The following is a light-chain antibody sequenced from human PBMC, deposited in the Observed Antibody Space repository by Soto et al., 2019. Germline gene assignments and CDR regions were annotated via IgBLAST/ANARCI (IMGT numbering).Light chain of an antibody. V-gene: IGLV2-8*01. Sequence: QSVLTQPASVSGSPGQAITISCTGTSGDIGSYNRVSWYQQHPGKAPKLIIYEVTKRPSGVPDRFSGSKSGNTASLTVSGLQADDEADYFCSSYVGTNFVNVFGTGTKVTVL. J-gene: IGLJ1*01. CDR2: EVT. CDR1: SGDIGSYNR. CDR3: SSYVGTNFVNV.